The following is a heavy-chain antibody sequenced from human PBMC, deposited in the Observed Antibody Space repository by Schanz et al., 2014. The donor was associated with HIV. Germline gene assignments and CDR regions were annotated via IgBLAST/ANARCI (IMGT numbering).Heavy chain of an antibody. Sequence: QLLESGGGLVQPGGLLRLSCAASGFTFSDYYISWIRQAPGKGLEWVSYISGSGDNIYYADSVKGRFTISRDNADNSLFLQANSLRAEDTAIYYCVRGQRLNSHSYYRGMAVWGQGTTVAVSS. CDR1: GFTFSDYY. J-gene: IGHJ6*02. CDR2: ISGSGDNI. CDR3: VRGQRLNSHSYYRGMAV. V-gene: IGHV3-11*01. D-gene: IGHD6-25*01.